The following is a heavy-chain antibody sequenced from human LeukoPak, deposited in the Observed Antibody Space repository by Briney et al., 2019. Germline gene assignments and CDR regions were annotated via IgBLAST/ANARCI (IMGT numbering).Heavy chain of an antibody. D-gene: IGHD2-8*01. Sequence: PSETLSLTCTVSGGSISSYYWSWIRQPPGKGLEWIGYIYYSGSTNYNPSLKSRVTISVDTSISTAYMELSRLRSDDTAVYYCARVDVLMVYARLDYWGQGTLVTVSS. CDR2: IYYSGST. CDR1: GGSISSYY. J-gene: IGHJ4*02. CDR3: ARVDVLMVYARLDY. V-gene: IGHV4-59*01.